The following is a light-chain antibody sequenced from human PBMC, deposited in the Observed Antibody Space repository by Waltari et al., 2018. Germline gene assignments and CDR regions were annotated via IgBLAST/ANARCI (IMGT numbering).Light chain of an antibody. CDR2: NDN. CDR3: AVWDDSLGGV. CDR1: NSNIGGNS. J-gene: IGLJ3*02. Sequence: QSVLTQPPSVSGTPGQRVTISCSGSNSNIGGNSVHWYQQLPGTAPKLLIYNDNQGPSGVPDRFSASKSGTSASLAITGLQSEDEADYYCAVWDDSLGGVFGGGTKLTVL. V-gene: IGLV1-44*01.